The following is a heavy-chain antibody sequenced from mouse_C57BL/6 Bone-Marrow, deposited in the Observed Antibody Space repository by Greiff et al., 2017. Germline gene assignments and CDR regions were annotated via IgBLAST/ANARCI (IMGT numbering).Heavy chain of an antibody. D-gene: IGHD1-1*01. V-gene: IGHV1-63*01. CDR3: ARSGNWYFDV. CDR2: IYPGGGYT. J-gene: IGHJ1*03. Sequence: VQLQESGAELVRPGTSVKMSCKASGYTFTNYWIGWAQQRPGHGLEWIGDIYPGGGYTNYNEKFKGKATLTADKSSSTAYMQFSSLTSEDSAIYYCARSGNWYFDVWGTGTTVTVSS. CDR1: GYTFTNYW.